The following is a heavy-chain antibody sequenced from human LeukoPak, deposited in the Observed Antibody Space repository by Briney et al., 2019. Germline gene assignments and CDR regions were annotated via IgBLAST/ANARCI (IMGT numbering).Heavy chain of an antibody. V-gene: IGHV1-2*02. CDR3: ARQDRYRYYYDSSGHISH. J-gene: IGHJ1*01. CDR1: GYTFTGYY. Sequence: ASVKVSCKASGYTFTGYYMHWVRQAPGQGLEWMGWINPNSGGTNYAQKFQGRVTMTRDTSISTAYMELSRLRSDDTAVYYCARQDRYRYYYDSSGHISHWGQGTLVTVSS. CDR2: INPNSGGT. D-gene: IGHD3-22*01.